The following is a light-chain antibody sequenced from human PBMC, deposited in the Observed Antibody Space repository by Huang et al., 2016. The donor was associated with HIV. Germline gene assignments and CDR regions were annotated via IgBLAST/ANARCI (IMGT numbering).Light chain of an antibody. V-gene: IGKV3-15*01. CDR3: QQYNNWPGFT. CDR1: QIVSSN. J-gene: IGKJ3*01. Sequence: DIVMTQSPATLSLSPGERAILFCRASQIVSSNLAWYHQKPGQAPRLLIYGASSRATGVPPRFSGSGSGTEFALTISSLQSEDFAVYYCQQYNNWPGFTFGPGTKVDIK. CDR2: GAS.